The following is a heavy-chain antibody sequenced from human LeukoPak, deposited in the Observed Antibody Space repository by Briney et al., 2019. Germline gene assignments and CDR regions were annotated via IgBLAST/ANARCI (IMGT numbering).Heavy chain of an antibody. CDR2: ISSSGSTI. D-gene: IGHD4-17*01. CDR3: ARLGTTVTTPINYWYFDL. Sequence: PGGSLRLSCAASGFTFSSYEMNWVRQAPGKGLEWVSYISSSGSTIYYADSVKGRFTISRDNAKNSLYLQVNSLRAEDTAVYYCARLGTTVTTPINYWYFDLWGRGTLVTVSS. CDR1: GFTFSSYE. V-gene: IGHV3-48*03. J-gene: IGHJ2*01.